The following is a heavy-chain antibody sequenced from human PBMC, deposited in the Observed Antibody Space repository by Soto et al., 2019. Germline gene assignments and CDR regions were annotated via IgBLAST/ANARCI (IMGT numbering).Heavy chain of an antibody. J-gene: IGHJ5*02. V-gene: IGHV4-59*01. CDR1: GGSISSYY. CDR3: ARSYNSNYASHNWFDP. Sequence: SETLSLTCTVSGGSISSYYWSWIRQPPGKGLAWIGYIYYSGSTNYNPSLKSRVTISVDTSKNQCSLKLSSVTAADTAVYYCARSYNSNYASHNWFDPWGQGTLVTVSS. D-gene: IGHD1-7*01. CDR2: IYYSGST.